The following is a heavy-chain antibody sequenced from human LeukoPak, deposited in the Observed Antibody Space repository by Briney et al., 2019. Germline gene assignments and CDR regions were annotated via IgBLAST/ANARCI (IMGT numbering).Heavy chain of an antibody. CDR2: ISAYNGNT. D-gene: IGHD4-17*01. CDR1: GYTFTSYG. Sequence: ASVKVSCKASGYTFTSYGISWVRQAPGQGLEWMGWISAYNGNTNYAQKLQGRVTMTTDTSTSTAYMELRSLRSDDTAVYYCAKAYGDYHYYYYYMDVWGKGTTVTISS. J-gene: IGHJ6*03. V-gene: IGHV1-18*01. CDR3: AKAYGDYHYYYYYMDV.